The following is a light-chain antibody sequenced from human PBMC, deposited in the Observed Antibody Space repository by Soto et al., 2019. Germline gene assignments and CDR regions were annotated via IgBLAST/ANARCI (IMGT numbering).Light chain of an antibody. CDR3: QQYGSSSWT. Sequence: EIVLTQSPGTLSLSPGERATLSCRASQSVSSSYLAWYQQKPGQAPRLLIYGTSSRATAIPDRFSGSGSGTDFTLTISSLEPEDFAVYYCQQYGSSSWTFGQGTKVDIK. CDR1: QSVSSSY. V-gene: IGKV3-20*01. CDR2: GTS. J-gene: IGKJ1*01.